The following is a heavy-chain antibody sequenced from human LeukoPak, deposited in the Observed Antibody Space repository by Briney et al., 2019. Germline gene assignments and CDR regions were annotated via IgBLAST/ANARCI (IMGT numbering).Heavy chain of an antibody. CDR3: ARDTENDFWIDY. V-gene: IGHV3-66*01. D-gene: IGHD3-3*01. Sequence: PGGSLRLSCAASGFTVSSNYMSWVRQAPGKGLEWVSVIYSGGSTYYADSVKGRFTISRDNSKNTLYLQMNSLRGEDTAVYYCARDTENDFWIDYWGQGTLVTVSS. CDR2: IYSGGST. J-gene: IGHJ4*02. CDR1: GFTVSSNY.